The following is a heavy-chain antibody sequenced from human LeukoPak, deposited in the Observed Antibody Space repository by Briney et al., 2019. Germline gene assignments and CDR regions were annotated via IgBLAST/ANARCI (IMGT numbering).Heavy chain of an antibody. CDR1: GGSISSSSYY. V-gene: IGHV4-39*01. CDR2: IYYSGST. Sequence: PSETLSLTCTVSGGSISSSSYYWGWIRQPPGKGLEWIGSIYYSGSTYYNPSPKSRVTISVDTSKNQFSLKLSSVTAADTAVYYCARRLSSELANDAFDIWGQGTMVTVSS. J-gene: IGHJ3*02. CDR3: ARRLSSELANDAFDI. D-gene: IGHD3-10*01.